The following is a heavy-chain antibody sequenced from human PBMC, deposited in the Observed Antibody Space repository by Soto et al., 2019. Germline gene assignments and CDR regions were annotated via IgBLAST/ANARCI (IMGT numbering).Heavy chain of an antibody. V-gene: IGHV5-51*01. D-gene: IGHD3-22*01. CDR3: AGHGVYYDSSGTDYYYYGMDV. CDR1: GYSFTSYW. Sequence: GESLKISCKGSGYSFTSYWIGWVRQMPGKGLEWMGIIYPGDSDTRYSPSFQGQVTISADKSISTAYLQWSSLKASDTAMYYCAGHGVYYDSSGTDYYYYGMDVWGQGTTVTVSS. CDR2: IYPGDSDT. J-gene: IGHJ6*02.